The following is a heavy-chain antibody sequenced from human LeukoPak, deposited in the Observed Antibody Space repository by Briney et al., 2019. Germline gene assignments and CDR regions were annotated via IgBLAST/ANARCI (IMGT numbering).Heavy chain of an antibody. Sequence: GGSLRLSCAASGFTFSTYAMHWVRQAPGKGLEYVSAISSNGGSTYYANFVKGRFTISRDNSKNTLYPQMGSLRVEDMAVYYCARGGTMIVMGPDYWGQGTLVTVSS. V-gene: IGHV3-64*01. CDR2: ISSNGGST. D-gene: IGHD3-22*01. CDR3: ARGGTMIVMGPDY. J-gene: IGHJ4*02. CDR1: GFTFSTYA.